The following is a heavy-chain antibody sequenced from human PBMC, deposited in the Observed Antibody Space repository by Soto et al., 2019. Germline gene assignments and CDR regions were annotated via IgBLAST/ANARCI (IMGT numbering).Heavy chain of an antibody. CDR1: GYSISSGYY. CDR2: IYHSGST. J-gene: IGHJ4*02. V-gene: IGHV4-38-2*01. D-gene: IGHD4-17*01. Sequence: PSETLSLTCAVSGYSISSGYYWGWIRQPPGKGLEWIGSIYHSGSTYYNPSLKSRVTISVDTSKNQFSLKLSSVTAADTAVYYCARAGDYGDYVCNYWGQGTLVTVSS. CDR3: ARAGDYGDYVCNY.